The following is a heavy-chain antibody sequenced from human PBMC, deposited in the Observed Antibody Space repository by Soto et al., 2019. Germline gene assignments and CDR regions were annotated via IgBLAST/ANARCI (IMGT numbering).Heavy chain of an antibody. CDR3: ATPYGNFDY. Sequence: VESLKISCKASGYNFPDFWIGWVRQMPGKGLEWMGIIFPRDSDTKYRPSFQGQVTISADKSISTAYLQWSSLKASDTAMYYCATPYGNFDYWGQGTPVTVSS. D-gene: IGHD4-17*01. CDR1: GYNFPDFW. J-gene: IGHJ4*02. CDR2: IFPRDSDT. V-gene: IGHV5-51*01.